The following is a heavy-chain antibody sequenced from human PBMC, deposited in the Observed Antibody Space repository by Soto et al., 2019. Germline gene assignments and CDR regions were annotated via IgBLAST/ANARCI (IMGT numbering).Heavy chain of an antibody. J-gene: IGHJ4*02. D-gene: IGHD3-22*01. CDR3: ARDRVNYYDSSGYYEGGDY. V-gene: IGHV1-69*01. CDR2: IIPIFGTA. CDR1: GGTFSSYA. Sequence: QVQLVQSGAEVKKPGSSVKVSCKASGGTFSSYAISWVRQAPGQGLEWMGGIIPIFGTANYAQKFQGRVTITADEFTSTAYMELSSLRSEDTAVYYCARDRVNYYDSSGYYEGGDYWGQGTLVTVSS.